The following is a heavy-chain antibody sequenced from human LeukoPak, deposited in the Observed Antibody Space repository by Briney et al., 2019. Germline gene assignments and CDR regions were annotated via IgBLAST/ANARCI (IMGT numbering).Heavy chain of an antibody. CDR3: ARDPSGPNYDILTGYYPYYFDY. CDR2: IYYSGST. D-gene: IGHD3-9*01. V-gene: IGHV4-39*07. J-gene: IGHJ4*02. CDR1: GGSISSSSYY. Sequence: SETLSLTCTVSGGSISSSSYYWGWIRQPPGKGLEWIGSIYYSGSTYYNPSLKSRVTISVDTSKNQFSLKLSSVTAADTAVYYCARDPSGPNYDILTGYYPYYFDYWGQGTLVTVSS.